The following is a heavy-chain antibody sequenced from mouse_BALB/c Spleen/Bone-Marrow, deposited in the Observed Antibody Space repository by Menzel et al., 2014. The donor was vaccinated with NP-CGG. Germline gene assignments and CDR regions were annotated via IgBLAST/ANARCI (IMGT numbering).Heavy chain of an antibody. CDR2: IDPXDSYT. Sequence: VQLQQSGAELVKPGASVKMSCKASGYTFTSYWMHWVKQRPGQGLEWIGVIDPXDSYTSYNQKFKGKATLTVDTSSSTAYMQLSSLTSEDSAVYYCTRSRDYGNWFAYWGQGTLVTVSA. V-gene: IGHV1S127*01. CDR3: TRSRDYGNWFAY. CDR1: GYTFTSYW. J-gene: IGHJ3*01. D-gene: IGHD2-1*01.